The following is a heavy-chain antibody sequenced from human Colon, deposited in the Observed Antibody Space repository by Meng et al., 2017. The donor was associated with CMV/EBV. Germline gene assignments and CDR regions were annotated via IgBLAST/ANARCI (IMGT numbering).Heavy chain of an antibody. J-gene: IGHJ4*02. D-gene: IGHD2-2*01. CDR3: ARARAFVVVPAAMTEHDY. CDR2: ISAYNGKT. V-gene: IGHV1-18*01. Sequence: ASVKVSCKASGYTFTNYGINWVRQAPGQGLEWMGWISAYNGKTNYAQKLQGRVTMTTDTCTGTAYMELRSLRSDDTAVYYCARARAFVVVPAAMTEHDYWGQGTLVTVSS. CDR1: GYTFTNYG.